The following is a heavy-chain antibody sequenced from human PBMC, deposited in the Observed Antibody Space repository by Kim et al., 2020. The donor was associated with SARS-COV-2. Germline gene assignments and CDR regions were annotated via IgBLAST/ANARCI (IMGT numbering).Heavy chain of an antibody. CDR3: ARGFGNLPY. Sequence: GNTSFADSVKGRFAISRDNSKNTLYLQMNSLRADDTAVYYCARGFGNLPYWGQGTLVTVSS. CDR2: GNT. V-gene: IGHV3-53*01. D-gene: IGHD3-10*01. J-gene: IGHJ4*02.